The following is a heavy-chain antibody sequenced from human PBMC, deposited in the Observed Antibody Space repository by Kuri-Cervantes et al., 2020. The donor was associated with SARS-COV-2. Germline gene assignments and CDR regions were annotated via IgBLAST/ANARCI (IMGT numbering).Heavy chain of an antibody. V-gene: IGHV4-61*05. CDR3: ARSWEDYYGSGSYPTFDY. J-gene: IGHJ4*02. CDR2: IYYSGGT. D-gene: IGHD3-10*01. CDR1: GGSISRSSYY. Sequence: ESLKISCTVSGGSISRSSYYWGWIRQPPGKGLEWIGYIYYSGGTNYYPSLKSRVPISVDTSKNQFSLKLSSVTAADTAVYYCARSWEDYYGSGSYPTFDYWGQGPLVPVSS.